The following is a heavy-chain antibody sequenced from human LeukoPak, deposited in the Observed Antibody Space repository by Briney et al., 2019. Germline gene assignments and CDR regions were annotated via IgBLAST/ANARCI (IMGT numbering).Heavy chain of an antibody. J-gene: IGHJ4*02. CDR1: GFTFSNAW. CDR3: TTYYYDRSGTHYFEY. Sequence: GGSLRLSCAASGFTFSNAWMSWVRQAPGKGLEWVGRIKSRTDGGTTDYAAPVKGRFTISRDDSKNTLYMQLNSLKTEDTAVYYCTTYYYDRSGTHYFEYWGQGTLVTVSS. D-gene: IGHD3-22*01. V-gene: IGHV3-15*01. CDR2: IKSRTDGGTT.